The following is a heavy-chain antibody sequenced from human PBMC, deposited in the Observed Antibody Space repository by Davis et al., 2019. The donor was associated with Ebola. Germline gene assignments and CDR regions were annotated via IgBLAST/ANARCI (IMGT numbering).Heavy chain of an antibody. CDR3: ARDAPYSSGYDY. J-gene: IGHJ4*02. D-gene: IGHD6-19*01. Sequence: SCAASGFTFSSYGMHWVRQAPGKGLEWVAVIWYDGSNKYYADSVKGRFTISRDNSKNTLYLQMNSLRAEDTAVYYCARDAPYSSGYDYWGQGTLVTVSS. CDR2: IWYDGSNK. V-gene: IGHV3-33*01. CDR1: GFTFSSYG.